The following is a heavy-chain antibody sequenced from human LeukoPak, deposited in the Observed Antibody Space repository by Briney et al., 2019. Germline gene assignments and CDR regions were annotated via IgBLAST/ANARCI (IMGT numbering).Heavy chain of an antibody. V-gene: IGHV1-69*05. D-gene: IGHD1-26*01. CDR1: GGTFSSYA. CDR3: ARARGSSGSYRPYWYFDL. CDR2: IIPIFGTA. Sequence: SVKVSCKASGGTFSSYAIIWVRQAPGQGLEWMGGIIPIFGTANYAQKFQGRVTITTDESTSTAYMELSSLRSEDTAVYYCARARGSSGSYRPYWYFDLWGRGTLVTVSS. J-gene: IGHJ2*01.